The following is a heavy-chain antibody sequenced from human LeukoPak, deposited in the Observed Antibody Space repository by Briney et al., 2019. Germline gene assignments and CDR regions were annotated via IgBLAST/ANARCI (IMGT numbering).Heavy chain of an antibody. CDR2: ISYDGSNK. CDR1: GFTFSSYA. J-gene: IGHJ4*02. CDR3: AKDLSNWNYRGGDS. Sequence: GGSLRLSCAASGFTFSSYAMHWVRQAPGKGLEWVAVISYDGSNKYYADSVKGRFTISRDNSKNTLYLQMRSLRAEDPAVYYCAKDLSNWNYRGGDSWGQGTLVTVSS. V-gene: IGHV3-30*04. D-gene: IGHD1-7*01.